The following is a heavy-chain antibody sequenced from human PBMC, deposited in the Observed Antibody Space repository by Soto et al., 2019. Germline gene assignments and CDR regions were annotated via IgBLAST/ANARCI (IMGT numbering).Heavy chain of an antibody. J-gene: IGHJ3*02. CDR3: ARDLHIVVVTAIGDAFDI. V-gene: IGHV3-33*01. CDR2: IWYDGSNK. Sequence: PGGSLRLSCAASGFTFSSYGMHWVRQAPGKGLEWVAVIWYDGSNKYYADSVKGRFTISRDNSKNTLYLQMNSLRAEDTAVYYCARDLHIVVVTAIGDAFDIWGQGTMVTVSS. D-gene: IGHD2-21*02. CDR1: GFTFSSYG.